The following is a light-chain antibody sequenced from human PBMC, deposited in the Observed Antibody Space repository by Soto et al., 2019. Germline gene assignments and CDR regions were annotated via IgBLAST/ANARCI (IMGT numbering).Light chain of an antibody. J-gene: IGKJ1*01. CDR2: GAS. CDR3: QQYANSRT. Sequence: EIVLTQSPGTLSLSPGERVTLSCRASQSVSSSFLAWYQQKPGQAPRLLIYGASSRATGIPDRFSGSVSGTDFTLTISRLDPEDFALYYCQQYANSRTFGQGANVDIK. CDR1: QSVSSSF. V-gene: IGKV3-20*01.